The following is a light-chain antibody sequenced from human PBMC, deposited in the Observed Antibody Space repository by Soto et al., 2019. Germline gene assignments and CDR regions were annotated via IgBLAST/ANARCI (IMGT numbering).Light chain of an antibody. CDR3: MQATRWPPT. CDR1: QSLVYRCGNAH. J-gene: IGKJ1*01. Sequence: VVVTQSPLSLPLPPGQPAPISFQSNQSLVYRCGNAHLNWFHQRPGQSPRRLIYKASKRDSGVPDRFSGSGSGTDFTLQINRVEAEDVGIYYCMQATRWPPTFGRGTRVEIK. CDR2: KAS. V-gene: IGKV2-30*01.